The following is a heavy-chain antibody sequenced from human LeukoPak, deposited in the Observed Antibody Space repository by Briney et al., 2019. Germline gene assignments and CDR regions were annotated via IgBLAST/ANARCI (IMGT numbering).Heavy chain of an antibody. J-gene: IGHJ5*02. CDR1: GFTFSSYG. CDR2: IHYDGTNE. Sequence: GGSLRLSCAASGFTFSSYGMHWVRQAPGKGLEWVAFIHYDGTNEYYADSVKGRFTISRDNFKNTLSLQVNGLRVEDTALYYCVNSGFDPWGQGTLVTVSS. CDR3: VNSGFDP. D-gene: IGHD3-10*01. V-gene: IGHV3-30*02.